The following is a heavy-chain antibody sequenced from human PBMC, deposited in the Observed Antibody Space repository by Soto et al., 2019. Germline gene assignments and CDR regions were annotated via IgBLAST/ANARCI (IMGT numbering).Heavy chain of an antibody. J-gene: IGHJ6*01. CDR2: IIPMYNKP. V-gene: IGHV1-69*01. Sequence: QVQLVQSGAEVKKPGSSVRVSCQASGGTFTTYAFNWVRQAPGQGLEWMGGIIPMYNKPNYAPNFLGRVTISADPSTSTAYMELTTLRSEDTAVYFCARGYSGGDYYAMDVW. D-gene: IGHD4-4*01. CDR3: ARGYSGGDYYAMDV. CDR1: GGTFTTYA.